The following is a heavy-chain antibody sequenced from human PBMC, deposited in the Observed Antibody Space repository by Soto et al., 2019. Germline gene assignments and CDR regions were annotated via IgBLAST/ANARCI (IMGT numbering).Heavy chain of an antibody. V-gene: IGHV3-15*07. J-gene: IGHJ3*02. D-gene: IGHD6-19*01. CDR1: GFTFSNAW. CDR2: IKSKTDGGTT. Sequence: GGSLRLSCAASGFTFSNAWMNWVRQAPGKGLEWVGRIKSKTDGGTTDYAAPVKGRFTISRDDSKNTLYLQMNSLKTEDTAVYYCTTAIAVAGIPLDAFDIWGQGTMVTVSS. CDR3: TTAIAVAGIPLDAFDI.